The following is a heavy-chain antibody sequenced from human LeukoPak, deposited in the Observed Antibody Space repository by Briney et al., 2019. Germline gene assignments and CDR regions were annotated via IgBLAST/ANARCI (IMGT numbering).Heavy chain of an antibody. D-gene: IGHD3-3*01. V-gene: IGHV1-2*02. J-gene: IGHJ5*02. Sequence: ASVKVSCKASGYTFTGYYMHWVRQAPGQGLEWMGWINPNSGGTNYAQKFQGRVTITRNTSISTAYMELSSLRSEDTAVYYCARGEGGKVRFLEWFSIPLLQFDPWGQGTLVTVSS. CDR3: ARGEGGKVRFLEWFSIPLLQFDP. CDR1: GYTFTGYY. CDR2: INPNSGGT.